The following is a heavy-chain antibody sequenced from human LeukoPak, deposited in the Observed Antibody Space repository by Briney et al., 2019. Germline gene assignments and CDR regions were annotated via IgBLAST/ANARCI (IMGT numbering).Heavy chain of an antibody. D-gene: IGHD6-13*01. CDR3: ATAGIAAAGSSFDY. CDR2: FDPEDGET. Sequence: ASVKVSCKVSGYTLTELSMHWVRQAPGKGLEWMGGFDPEDGETIYAQKFQGRVTMTEDTTTDTAYMELSSLRSEDTAVYYCATAGIAAAGSSFDYWGQGTLVTVSS. V-gene: IGHV1-24*01. J-gene: IGHJ4*02. CDR1: GYTLTELS.